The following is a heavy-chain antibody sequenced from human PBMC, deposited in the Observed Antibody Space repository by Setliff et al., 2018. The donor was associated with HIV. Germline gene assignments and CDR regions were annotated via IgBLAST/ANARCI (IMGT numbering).Heavy chain of an antibody. CDR3: ARGVDGSYRKFFDN. V-gene: IGHV1-69*13. J-gene: IGHJ4*02. CDR2: IMPIFGTA. Sequence: SVKVSCKASGGSFSSYGLSWVRQAPGQGLEWMGGIMPIFGTANYAQKFQGRVTIIADASTNTVNMELRSLRSEDTDVYYCARGVDGSYRKFFDNWGQGALVTVSS. D-gene: IGHD1-26*01. CDR1: GGSFSSYG.